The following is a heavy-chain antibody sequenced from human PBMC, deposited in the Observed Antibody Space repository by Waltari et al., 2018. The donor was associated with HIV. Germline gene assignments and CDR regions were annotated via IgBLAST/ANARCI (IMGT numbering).Heavy chain of an antibody. V-gene: IGHV4-39*01. Sequence: QLQLQESGPGLVKPSEPLSLTCTVPGGSVSSSSYFWGGIRQPPGKGLGWIGRIYYTGRAYYNPSLKSRVTISVDTSKNQFSLKVTSVTAADTAVYYCARHALRVGAAYWNFDLWGRGTLVTVSS. J-gene: IGHJ2*01. CDR2: IYYTGRA. CDR3: ARHALRVGAAYWNFDL. CDR1: GGSVSSSSYF. D-gene: IGHD1-26*01.